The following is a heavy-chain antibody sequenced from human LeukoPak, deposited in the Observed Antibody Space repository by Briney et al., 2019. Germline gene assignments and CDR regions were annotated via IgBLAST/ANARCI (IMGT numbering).Heavy chain of an antibody. V-gene: IGHV4-59*08. Sequence: SETLSLTCTVSGGSISSYYWSWIRQPPGKGLEWIGSIYHSGSTYYNPSLKSRVTISVDTSKNQFSLKLSSVTAADTAVYYGARHSGYYDFWSGYRFDPWGQGTLVTVSS. CDR1: GGSISSYY. D-gene: IGHD3-3*01. CDR2: IYHSGST. J-gene: IGHJ5*02. CDR3: ARHSGYYDFWSGYRFDP.